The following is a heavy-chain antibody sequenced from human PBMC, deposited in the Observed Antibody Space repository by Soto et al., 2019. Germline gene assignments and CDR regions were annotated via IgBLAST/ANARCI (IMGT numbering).Heavy chain of an antibody. J-gene: IGHJ6*03. V-gene: IGHV4-39*01. Sequence: QLQLQESGPGLVKPSETLSLTCTVSGGSISSSRYYWGWIRQPPGKGLEWIGSIYYCGSTYYNPSPKSRVHISVDTSKNQSSRKLSSVTAADSAVSYCARHELSSSSCYFKPLGYMDVWGKGATVTVSS. D-gene: IGHD6-13*01. CDR3: ARHELSSSSCYFKPLGYMDV. CDR1: GGSISSSRYY. CDR2: IYYCGST.